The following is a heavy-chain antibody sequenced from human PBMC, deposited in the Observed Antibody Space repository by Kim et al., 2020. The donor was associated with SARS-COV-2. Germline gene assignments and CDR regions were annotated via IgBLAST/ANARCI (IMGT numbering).Heavy chain of an antibody. CDR3: GRGTMIVGGNFDY. J-gene: IGHJ4*02. D-gene: IGHD3-22*01. V-gene: IGHV1-69*02. Sequence: SAQKLHGRVTITADKSTSTAYMELSSLRSEDTGVYYCGRGTMIVGGNFDYWGQGTLVTVSS.